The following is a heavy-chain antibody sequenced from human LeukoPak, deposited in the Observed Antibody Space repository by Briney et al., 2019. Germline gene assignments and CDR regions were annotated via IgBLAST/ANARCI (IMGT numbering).Heavy chain of an antibody. D-gene: IGHD2-21*02. V-gene: IGHV1-69*13. CDR2: IIPIFGTA. CDR1: GGTFSSYA. Sequence: ASVKVSCKASGGTFSSYAISWVRQAPGQGLEWMGGIIPIFGTANYAQKFQGRVTITADESTSTAYMELSSLRSEDTAVYYCARGGRRSRITNCGGGCYPPEFDYWGQGTLVTVSS. CDR3: ARGGRRSRITNCGGGCYPPEFDY. J-gene: IGHJ4*02.